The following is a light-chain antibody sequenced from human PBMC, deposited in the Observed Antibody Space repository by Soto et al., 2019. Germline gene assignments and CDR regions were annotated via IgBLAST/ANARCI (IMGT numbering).Light chain of an antibody. CDR3: QSYDSSLSGGV. V-gene: IGLV1-40*01. CDR2: GNS. Sequence: QSALTQPPSVSGAPGQRVTISCTGSSSNIGAGYVVHWYQQLPGTAPKLLIYGNSNRPSGVPDRFSGSKSGTSASLAITGLQAEDEADYYCQSYDSSLSGGVFGGGPKLTVL. CDR1: SSNIGAGYV. J-gene: IGLJ3*02.